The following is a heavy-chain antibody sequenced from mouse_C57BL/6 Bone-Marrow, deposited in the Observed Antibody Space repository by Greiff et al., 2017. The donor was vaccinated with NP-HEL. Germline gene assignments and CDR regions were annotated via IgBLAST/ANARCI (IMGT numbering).Heavy chain of an antibody. CDR3: ARNSSSRYFDD. D-gene: IGHD1-1*01. Sequence: EVMLVESGGGLVQPGGSLSLSCAASGYTFTGYYMSWVRQPPGKALEWLGFIRNKASGYTSEESVTVKARLTIARANSPAFLHLKMIALGAAASSSCSCARNSSSRYFDDWGKGTTVTVSS. CDR1: GYTFTGYY. CDR2: IRNKASGYTS. J-gene: IGHJ2*01. V-gene: IGHV7-3*01.